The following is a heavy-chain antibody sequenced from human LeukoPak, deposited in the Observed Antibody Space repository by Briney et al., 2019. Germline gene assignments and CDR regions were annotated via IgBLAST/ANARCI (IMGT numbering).Heavy chain of an antibody. J-gene: IGHJ4*02. CDR3: AKDKVGWYDSSGYSLFDY. CDR2: LSGSGGNT. CDR1: GFTFSSYA. V-gene: IGHV3-23*01. Sequence: GGSLRLSCAASGFTFSSYAMTWVRQAPGKGLEWVSALSGSGGNTYYADSVKGRFTISRDNSKNTLYLHMNSLRAEDTAVYYCAKDKVGWYDSSGYSLFDYWGQGTLVTVSS. D-gene: IGHD3-22*01.